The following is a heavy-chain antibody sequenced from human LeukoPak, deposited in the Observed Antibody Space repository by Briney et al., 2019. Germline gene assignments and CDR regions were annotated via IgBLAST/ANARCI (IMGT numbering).Heavy chain of an antibody. D-gene: IGHD3-3*01. CDR3: ARERLRFLEWLFNTRNWFDP. J-gene: IGHJ5*02. Sequence: ASVKVSCKASRYTFTSYYIHWVRQAPGQGLEWMGIINPIGGSTSYAQKFQGRVTMTRDTSTSKVYTELSSLRSEDTAVYYCARERLRFLEWLFNTRNWFDPWGQGNLVTVSS. V-gene: IGHV1-46*01. CDR2: INPIGGST. CDR1: RYTFTSYY.